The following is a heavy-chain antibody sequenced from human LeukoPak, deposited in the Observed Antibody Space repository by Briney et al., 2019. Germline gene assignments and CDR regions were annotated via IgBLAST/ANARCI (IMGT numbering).Heavy chain of an antibody. CDR3: ASASSHRIAAGGDY. D-gene: IGHD6-13*01. V-gene: IGHV3-74*01. J-gene: IGHJ4*02. CDR2: INGDGGSR. Sequence: GGSLRLSCAASRFTFTTYWRHWVRQAPGKGLVWVSLINGDGGSRNYADSVKGRFTISRDNAKNTLYLQMNSLRAEDTAVYYCASASSHRIAAGGDYWGQGTLVTVSS. CDR1: RFTFTTYW.